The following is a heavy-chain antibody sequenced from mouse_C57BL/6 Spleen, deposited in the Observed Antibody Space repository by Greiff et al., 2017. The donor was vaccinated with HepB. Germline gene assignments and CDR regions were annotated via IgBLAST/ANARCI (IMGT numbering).Heavy chain of an antibody. Sequence: QVQLQQSDAELVKPGASVKISCKVSGYTFTDHTIHWMKQRPEQGLEWIGYIYPRDGSTKYNEKFKGKATLTADKSSSTAYMQLNSLTSEDSAVYFCARKGLGSSYPYYYAMDYWGQGTSVTVSS. CDR2: IYPRDGST. CDR1: GYTFTDHT. D-gene: IGHD1-1*01. J-gene: IGHJ4*01. V-gene: IGHV1-78*01. CDR3: ARKGLGSSYPYYYAMDY.